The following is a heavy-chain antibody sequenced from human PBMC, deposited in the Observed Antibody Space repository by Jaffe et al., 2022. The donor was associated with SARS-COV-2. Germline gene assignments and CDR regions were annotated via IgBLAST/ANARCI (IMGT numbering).Heavy chain of an antibody. J-gene: IGHJ4*02. V-gene: IGHV4-59*01. CDR2: IYYSGST. D-gene: IGHD5-18*01. Sequence: QVQLQESGPGLVKPSETLSLTCTVSGGSISSYYWSWIRQPPGKGLEWIGYIYYSGSTNYNPSLKSRVTISVDTSKNQFSLKLSSVTAADTAVYYCARVDTAMRIDYWGQGTLVTVSS. CDR1: GGSISSYY. CDR3: ARVDTAMRIDY.